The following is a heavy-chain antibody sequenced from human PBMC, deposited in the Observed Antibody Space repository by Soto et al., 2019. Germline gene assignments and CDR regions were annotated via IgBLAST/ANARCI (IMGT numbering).Heavy chain of an antibody. CDR1: GYTFTSYA. J-gene: IGHJ4*02. D-gene: IGHD6-13*01. V-gene: IGHV1-3*01. CDR3: ARDLAAAGTPPFDY. CDR2: INAGNGNT. Sequence: QVQLVQSGAEVKKPGASVKVSCKASGYTFTSYAMHWVRQAPGQRLEWMGWINAGNGNTKYSQKFRGRVTITRDTSASTAYMELSSLRSEDTAVYYCARDLAAAGTPPFDYWGQGTLVTVSS.